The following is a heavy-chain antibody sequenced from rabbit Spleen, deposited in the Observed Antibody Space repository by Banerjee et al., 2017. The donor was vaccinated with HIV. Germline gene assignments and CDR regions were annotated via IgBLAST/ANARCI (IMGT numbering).Heavy chain of an antibody. CDR1: GFSFGSNDY. J-gene: IGHJ3*01. D-gene: IGHD1-1*01. CDR3: ARDLVAVIGWNFSL. V-gene: IGHV1S40*01. Sequence: QSLEESGGDLVKPGASLTVTCTASGFSFGSNDYMSWVRQAPGKGLEWIGCIYTGGGGSTYYASWAKGRFTISKTSSTTVSLQMTSLTAADTATYFCARDLVAVIGWNFSLWGQGTLVTVS. CDR2: IYTGGGGST.